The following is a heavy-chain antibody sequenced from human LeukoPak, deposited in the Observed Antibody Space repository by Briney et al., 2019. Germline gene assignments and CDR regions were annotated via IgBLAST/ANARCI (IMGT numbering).Heavy chain of an antibody. CDR2: LSSSGCSI. J-gene: IGHJ4*02. D-gene: IGHD3-22*01. V-gene: IGHV3-48*03. CDR1: GFTFSSYE. CDR3: ARGNYDSSGYPSYFDY. Sequence: GGSLRLSCAASGFTFSSYEMNWVRQAPGKGLEWVSYLSSSGCSIYYADSVKGRFTISRDNAKNSLYLQMNSLRAEDTAVYYCARGNYDSSGYPSYFDYWGQGTLVTVSS.